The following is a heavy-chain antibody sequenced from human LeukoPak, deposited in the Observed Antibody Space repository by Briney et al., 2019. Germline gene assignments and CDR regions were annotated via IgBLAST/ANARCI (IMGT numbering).Heavy chain of an antibody. D-gene: IGHD1-26*01. V-gene: IGHV1-2*02. Sequence: ASVKVSCKASGYTFTGYYMHWVRQAPGQGLEWMGWINPNSGGTNYAQKFQGRVTMTRDTSISTAYMELSRLRSDDTAVYYCARSSGSSTGYYYYYYMDVWGKGTTVTVSS. CDR1: GYTFTGYY. J-gene: IGHJ6*03. CDR3: ARSSGSSTGYYYYYYMDV. CDR2: INPNSGGT.